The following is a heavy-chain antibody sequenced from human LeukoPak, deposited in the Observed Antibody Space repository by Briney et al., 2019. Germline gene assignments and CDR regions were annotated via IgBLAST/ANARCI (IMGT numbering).Heavy chain of an antibody. J-gene: IGHJ4*02. CDR2: INHSGST. D-gene: IGHD2-15*01. CDR3: ARGVPYCSGGSSYLPNYFDY. V-gene: IGHV4-34*01. CDR1: GGSFSGYY. Sequence: PSETLSLTCAVYGGSFSGYYWSWIRQPPGKGLEWIGEINHSGSTNYNPSLKSRVTISVDTSKNQFSLKLSSVTAADTAVYYCARGVPYCSGGSSYLPNYFDYWGQGTLVTVSS.